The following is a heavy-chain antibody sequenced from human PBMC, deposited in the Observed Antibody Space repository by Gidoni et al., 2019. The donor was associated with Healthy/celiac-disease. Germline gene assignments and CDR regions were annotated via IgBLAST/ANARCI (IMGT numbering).Heavy chain of an antibody. CDR1: GFTFSRYA. Sequence: EVQLLESGGGLVQPGGSLRLSCAASGFTFSRYAMSWVRQAPGKGLEWVSAISGSGGSTYYADSVKGRFTISRDNSKNTLYLQMNSLRAEDTAVYYCAKEAHKGIQLWRAFDYWGQGTLVTVSS. CDR3: AKEAHKGIQLWRAFDY. CDR2: ISGSGGST. J-gene: IGHJ4*02. D-gene: IGHD5-18*01. V-gene: IGHV3-23*01.